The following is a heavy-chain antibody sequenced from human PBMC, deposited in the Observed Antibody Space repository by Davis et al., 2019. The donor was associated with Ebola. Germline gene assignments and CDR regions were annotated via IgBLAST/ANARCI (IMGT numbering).Heavy chain of an antibody. V-gene: IGHV4-34*01. CDR3: ARRGYCSSTSCYRAGISWFDP. J-gene: IGHJ5*02. CDR1: GGSLSGHY. CDR2: INYSGST. Sequence: SETLSLTCAVYGGSLSGHYCSWIRQSPEKGLEWIGEINYSGSTYYNPSLKSRVTISVDTSKNQFSLKLSSVTAADTAVYYCARRGYCSSTSCYRAGISWFDPWGQGTLVTVSS. D-gene: IGHD2-2*01.